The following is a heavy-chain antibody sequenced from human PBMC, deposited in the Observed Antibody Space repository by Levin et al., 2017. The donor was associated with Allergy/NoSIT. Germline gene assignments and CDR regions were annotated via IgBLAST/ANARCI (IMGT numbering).Heavy chain of an antibody. CDR1: GGTFSSYA. CDR3: ARDGKQWLVREGGDWFDP. V-gene: IGHV1-69*04. CDR2: IIPILGIA. J-gene: IGHJ5*02. Sequence: SVKVSCKASGGTFSSYAISWVRQAPGQGLEWMGRIIPILGIANYAQKFQGRVTITADKSTSTAYMELSSLRSEDTAVYYCARDGKQWLVREGGDWFDPWGQGTLVTVSS. D-gene: IGHD6-19*01.